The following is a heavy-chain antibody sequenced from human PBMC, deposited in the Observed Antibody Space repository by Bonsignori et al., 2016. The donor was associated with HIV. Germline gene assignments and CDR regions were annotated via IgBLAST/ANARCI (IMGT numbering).Heavy chain of an antibody. Sequence: RQAPGKGLEWIGEINHSGSTNYNPSLKSRVTISVDTSKNQFSLKLSSVTAADTAVYYCARAPRLYGSGSRVDVWGKGTTVTVSS. CDR3: ARAPRLYGSGSRVDV. J-gene: IGHJ6*04. V-gene: IGHV4-34*01. CDR2: INHSGST. D-gene: IGHD3-10*01.